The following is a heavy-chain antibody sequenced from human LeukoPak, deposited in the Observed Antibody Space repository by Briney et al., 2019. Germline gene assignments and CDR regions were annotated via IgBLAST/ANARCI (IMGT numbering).Heavy chain of an antibody. CDR1: GFTFSSYA. CDR3: ARDRSSSRYWDYYYGMDV. V-gene: IGHV3-30*04. Sequence: GRSLRLSCAASGFTFSSYAMHWVRQAPGKGLEWVAVISYDGSNKYYADSVKGRFTISRDNSKNTLYLQMNSLRAEDTAVYYCARDRSSSRYWDYYYGMDVWGQGTTVTVSS. D-gene: IGHD6-13*01. CDR2: ISYDGSNK. J-gene: IGHJ6*02.